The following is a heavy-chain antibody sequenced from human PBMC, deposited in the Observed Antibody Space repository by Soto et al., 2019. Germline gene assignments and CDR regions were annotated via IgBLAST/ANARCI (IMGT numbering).Heavy chain of an antibody. V-gene: IGHV1-3*01. D-gene: IGHD3-22*01. J-gene: IGHJ4*01. CDR3: ARSLSLLYYDRRGYPFDF. CDR2: INAGNGNT. Sequence: ASVKVSCKASGYTFTSYAMHWVRQAPGQRLERMGWINAGNGNTKYSQKFQGRVTITRDTSASTAYMELSSLRSEDTAVYDCARSLSLLYYDRRGYPFDFWGQGTLVIVS. CDR1: GYTFTSYA.